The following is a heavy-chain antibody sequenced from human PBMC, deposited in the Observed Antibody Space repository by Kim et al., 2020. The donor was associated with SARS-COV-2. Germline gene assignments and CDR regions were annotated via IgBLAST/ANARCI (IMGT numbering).Heavy chain of an antibody. CDR2: ISGSGGST. CDR1: GFTFSSYA. CDR3: AKDDIWVTIVGATTFYY. D-gene: IGHD1-26*01. J-gene: IGHJ4*02. Sequence: GGSLRLSCAASGFTFSSYAMSWVRQAPGKGLEWVSAISGSGGSTYYADSVKGRFTISRDNSKNTLYLQMNSLRAEDTAVYYCAKDDIWVTIVGATTFYYWGQGTLVTVSS. V-gene: IGHV3-23*01.